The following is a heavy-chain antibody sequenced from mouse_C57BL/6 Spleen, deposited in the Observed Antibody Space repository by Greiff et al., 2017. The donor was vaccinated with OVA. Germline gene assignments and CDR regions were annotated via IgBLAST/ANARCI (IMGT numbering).Heavy chain of an antibody. D-gene: IGHD2-4*01. CDR1: GFTFSSYT. J-gene: IGHJ1*03. CDR2: ISGGGGNT. V-gene: IGHV5-9*01. Sequence: EVQRVESGGGLVKPGGSLKLSCAASGFTFSSYTMSWVRQTPEKRLEWVATISGGGGNTYYPDSVKGRFTISRDNAKNTLYLQMSSLRSEDTALYYCARRDYHWYFDVWGTGTTVTVSS. CDR3: ARRDYHWYFDV.